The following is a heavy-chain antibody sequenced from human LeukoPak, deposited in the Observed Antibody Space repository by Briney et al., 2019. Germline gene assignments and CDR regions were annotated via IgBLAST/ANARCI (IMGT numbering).Heavy chain of an antibody. CDR3: ARDGGGTSADYYFDY. CDR1: RFTFTSYA. Sequence: TGGSLRLSCADSRFTFTSYAMHWVRQAPGKGLEWGAVLSYDGRDKHYADSVKGRFTISRDNSKSTLYLQMNSLRAEDTAVYYCARDGGGTSADYYFDYWGQGTLVTVSS. CDR2: LSYDGRDK. D-gene: IGHD2-2*01. J-gene: IGHJ4*02. V-gene: IGHV3-30*04.